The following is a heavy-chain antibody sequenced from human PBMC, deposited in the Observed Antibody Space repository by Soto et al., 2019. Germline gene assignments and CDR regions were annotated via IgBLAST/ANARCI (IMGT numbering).Heavy chain of an antibody. V-gene: IGHV1-46*01. Sequence: QVQLVQSGAEVKKTGASVKVSCKASGYTFTSYYMHWVRQAPGRGLEWMGIINPNGGDTRYVQKFRGSVNVTRDTSTSTVYMELSSLGSEDTAVYYCALGGLDFWGQGTMVTVSS. J-gene: IGHJ3*01. CDR1: GYTFTSYY. D-gene: IGHD2-15*01. CDR2: INPNGGDT. CDR3: ALGGLDF.